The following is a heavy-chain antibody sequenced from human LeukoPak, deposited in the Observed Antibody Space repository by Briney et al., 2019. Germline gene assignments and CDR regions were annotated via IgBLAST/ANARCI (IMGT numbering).Heavy chain of an antibody. V-gene: IGHV4-39*07. D-gene: IGHD3-22*01. Sequence: SETLSLTCTVSGGSISSSSYYWGWIRQPPGKGLEWIGSIYYSGSTYYNPSLKSRVTISVDTSKNQFSLKLSSVTAADTAVYYCARDPPYYYDSSGYYSDYWGQGTLVTVSS. CDR1: GGSISSSSYY. CDR3: ARDPPYYYDSSGYYSDY. CDR2: IYYSGST. J-gene: IGHJ4*02.